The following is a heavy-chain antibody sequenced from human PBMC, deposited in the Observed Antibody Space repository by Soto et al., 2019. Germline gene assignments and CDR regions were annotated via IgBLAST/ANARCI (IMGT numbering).Heavy chain of an antibody. D-gene: IGHD4-17*01. J-gene: IGHJ4*02. V-gene: IGHV3-74*01. CDR3: ARGLYGAYGQDF. Sequence: EVQLVESGENLVQPGGSLRLSCAASGFTFSSYWIHWVRQATGKGLVWVSRIKGDEITPNYADSVKGRFTISRDNAKNTVFLQMHSLRAEDTALYYCARGLYGAYGQDFWGQGILVTVSS. CDR2: IKGDEITP. CDR1: GFTFSSYW.